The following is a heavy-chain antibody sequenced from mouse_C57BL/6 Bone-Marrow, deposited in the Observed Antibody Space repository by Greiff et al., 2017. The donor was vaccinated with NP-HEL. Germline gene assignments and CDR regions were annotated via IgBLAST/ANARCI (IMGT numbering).Heavy chain of an antibody. CDR1: GFSLTSYG. Sequence: QVQLKQSGPGLVQPSQCLSITCTVSGFSLTSYGVHWVRQSPGKGLEWLGVIWSGGSTDYNAAFIARLSISKDNSKRQVFFKMNSLQADDTAIYYCARIEWFPYAMDYWGQGTSVTVSS. CDR2: IWSGGST. J-gene: IGHJ4*01. D-gene: IGHD1-3*01. CDR3: ARIEWFPYAMDY. V-gene: IGHV2-2*01.